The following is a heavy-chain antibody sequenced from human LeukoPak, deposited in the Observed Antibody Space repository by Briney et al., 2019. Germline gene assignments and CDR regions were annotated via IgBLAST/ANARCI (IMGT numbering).Heavy chain of an antibody. J-gene: IGHJ5*02. CDR1: GASIRSYF. D-gene: IGHD1/OR15-1a*01. CDR3: ARQRASGTWWFDP. CDR2: ISYNGDS. V-gene: IGHV4-59*08. Sequence: SETLSLTCSVSGASIRSYFWSWIRQSPGKGLEWIGYISYNGDSDRNPSLESRVTISLDMSKSQFSLKVRSVTAADSAVYYCARQRASGTWWFDPWGQGTLVTVSS.